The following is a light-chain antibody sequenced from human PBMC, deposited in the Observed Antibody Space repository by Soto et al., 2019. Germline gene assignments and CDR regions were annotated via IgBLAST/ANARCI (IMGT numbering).Light chain of an antibody. CDR3: QQFSSHLLT. V-gene: IGKV3-20*01. J-gene: IGKJ4*01. CDR1: QTVRNNY. Sequence: PFSRSLPQSERATLYCRASQTVRNNYLAWYQQKPGQAPRLLIYDASSRATGIPDRFSRGGSGTDFTLTFSSLELEDFAVYYCQQFSSHLLTVGGGTKVDIK. CDR2: DAS.